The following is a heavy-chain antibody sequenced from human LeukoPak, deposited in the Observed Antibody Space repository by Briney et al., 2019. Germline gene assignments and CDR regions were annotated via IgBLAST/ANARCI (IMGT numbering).Heavy chain of an antibody. V-gene: IGHV3-30*04. D-gene: IGHD1-14*01. CDR1: GFTFSSYA. CDR2: ISYDGSNK. Sequence: GGSLRLSCAASGFTFSSYAMHWVRQAPGKGLEWVAVISYDGSNKYYADSVKGRFTISRDNSKNTLYLQMNSLRAEDTAVYYCARETGIHYYYGMDVWGQGTTVTVSS. CDR3: ARETGIHYYYGMDV. J-gene: IGHJ6*02.